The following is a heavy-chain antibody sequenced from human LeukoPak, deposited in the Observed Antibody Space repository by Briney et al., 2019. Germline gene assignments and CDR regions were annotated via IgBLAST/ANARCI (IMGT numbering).Heavy chain of an antibody. CDR2: ISYSGTT. CDR3: ASTLNDWYFDL. CDR1: GASISGSPYY. J-gene: IGHJ2*01. Sequence: SETLSLTCAVSGASISGSPYYWGWLRQPPGRGLEWIGSISYSGTTYYSPSLKRRVTISQDTSKKQFSLRLGSVTAADTAVYYCASTLNDWYFDLWGRGTLVTVSS. V-gene: IGHV4-39*01.